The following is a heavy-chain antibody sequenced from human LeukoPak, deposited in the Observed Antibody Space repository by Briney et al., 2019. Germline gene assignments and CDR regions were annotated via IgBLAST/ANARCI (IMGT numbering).Heavy chain of an antibody. CDR3: ARFNCSSTSCFDAFDI. J-gene: IGHJ3*02. CDR1: GGCFTSYW. Sequence: GGGLQSSSRGAGGCFTSYWGGWWRRLPGKGVVGRGIIYPGDSDTIYSPSFQGQVTISADKSISTAYLQWSSLKASDTAMYYCARFNCSSTSCFDAFDIWGQGTVVTVSS. V-gene: IGHV5-51*01. CDR2: IYPGDSDT. D-gene: IGHD2-2*01.